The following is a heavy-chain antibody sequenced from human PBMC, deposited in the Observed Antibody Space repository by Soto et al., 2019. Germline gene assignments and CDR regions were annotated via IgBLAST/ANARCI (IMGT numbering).Heavy chain of an antibody. J-gene: IGHJ6*03. CDR2: IWYDGSNK. D-gene: IGHD6-19*01. Sequence: QVQLVESGGGVVQPGRSLRLSCAASGFTFSSYGMHWVRQAPGKGLEWVAVIWYDGSNKYYADSVKGRFTISRDNSKNTPYLQMNSRRAEDTAVDYCARAQSRIAVAADPADYYYYYMDVWGKGTTVTVSS. CDR1: GFTFSSYG. CDR3: ARAQSRIAVAADPADYYYYYMDV. V-gene: IGHV3-33*01.